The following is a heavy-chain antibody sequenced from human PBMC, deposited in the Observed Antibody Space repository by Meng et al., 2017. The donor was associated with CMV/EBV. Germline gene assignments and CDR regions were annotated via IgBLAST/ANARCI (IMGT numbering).Heavy chain of an antibody. J-gene: IGHJ5*02. V-gene: IGHV4-61*01. CDR1: GSYY. D-gene: IGHD3-22*01. CDR2: IYYSGST. Sequence: GSYYWSWIRQPPGKGLEWIGYIYYSGSTNYNPSLKSRVTISVDTSKNQFSLKLSSVTAADTAVYYCARSGDGDSDSSGYRMCWLDPRGQGTLVTVSS. CDR3: ARSGDGDSDSSGYRMCWLDP.